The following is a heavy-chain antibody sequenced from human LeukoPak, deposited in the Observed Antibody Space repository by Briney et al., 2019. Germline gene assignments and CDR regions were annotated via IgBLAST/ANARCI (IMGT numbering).Heavy chain of an antibody. CDR2: IYYSGST. Sequence: SETLSLTCTVSGGSISSYYCSWIRQPPGKGLEWIGYIYYSGSTNYNPSLKSRVTISVDTSKNQFSLQLNSVTPEDTAMYYCARGGLISLANTPLGAFDIWGQGTMVSVSS. CDR1: GGSISSYY. J-gene: IGHJ3*02. CDR3: ARGGLISLANTPLGAFDI. V-gene: IGHV4-59*12. D-gene: IGHD3/OR15-3a*01.